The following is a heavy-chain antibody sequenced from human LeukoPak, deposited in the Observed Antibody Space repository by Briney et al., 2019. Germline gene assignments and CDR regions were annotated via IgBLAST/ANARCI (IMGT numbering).Heavy chain of an antibody. Sequence: SETLSLTCTVSGYSISSGYYWGWIRQPPGKGLEWIGSIYHSGSTYYNPSLKSRVTISVDTSKNQFSLKLSSVTAADTAVYYCARVNYYDSCGYLDYWGQGTLVTVSS. CDR3: ARVNYYDSCGYLDY. CDR2: IYHSGST. J-gene: IGHJ4*02. D-gene: IGHD3-22*01. V-gene: IGHV4-38-2*02. CDR1: GYSISSGYY.